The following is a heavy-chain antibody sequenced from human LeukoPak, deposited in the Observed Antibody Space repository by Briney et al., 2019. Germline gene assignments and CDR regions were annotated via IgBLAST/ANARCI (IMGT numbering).Heavy chain of an antibody. D-gene: IGHD3-16*01. CDR1: GYTFTGYY. CDR2: INPNSGGT. Sequence: ASVKVSCKASGYTFTGYYMHWVRQAPGQGLEWMGWINPNSGGTNYAQKFQGTVTMTRDTSISTAYMELRRLRSDDTAVYYCARDNCWSLGGAFDIWGQGTKVTVSS. J-gene: IGHJ3*02. V-gene: IGHV1-2*02. CDR3: ARDNCWSLGGAFDI.